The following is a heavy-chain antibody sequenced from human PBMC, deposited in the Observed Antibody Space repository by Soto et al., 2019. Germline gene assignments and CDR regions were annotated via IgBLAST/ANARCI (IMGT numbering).Heavy chain of an antibody. V-gene: IGHV1-18*04. CDR2: ISAYNGNT. Sequence: GASVEVSCQASGYTFTSYGISWVRQALGQGLEWMGWISAYNGNTNYAQKLQGRVTMTTDTSTSTAYMELRSLRSDDTAVYYCARDAEWASDNYFDYWGQGTLVTVSS. J-gene: IGHJ4*02. D-gene: IGHD2-8*01. CDR3: ARDAEWASDNYFDY. CDR1: GYTFTSYG.